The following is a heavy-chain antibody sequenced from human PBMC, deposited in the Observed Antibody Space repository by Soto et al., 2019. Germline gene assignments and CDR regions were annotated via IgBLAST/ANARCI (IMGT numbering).Heavy chain of an antibody. D-gene: IGHD1-26*01. CDR3: AKNQGVELVPLATVDWFDP. J-gene: IGHJ5*02. CDR2: ISGSGFKK. V-gene: IGHV3-23*01. Sequence: GGSLRLSCAASCLIFENFGMSWVRQAPGKGLEWISSISGSGFKKYYADSVKGRFTISRDNSKSTVYLELNNLSAEDTAVYHCAKNQGVELVPLATVDWFDPWGQGSVVTVSS. CDR1: CLIFENFG.